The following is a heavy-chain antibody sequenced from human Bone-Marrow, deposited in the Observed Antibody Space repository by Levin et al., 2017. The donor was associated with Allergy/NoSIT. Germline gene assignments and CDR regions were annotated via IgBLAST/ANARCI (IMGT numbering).Heavy chain of an antibody. Sequence: LSLTCAASGFTFSSYSMNWVRQAPGKGPEWVSCISSASDYIYYGDSMKGRFTISRDNTKNSLYLEMNSLRAEDTAVYYCARGYYYDTSGFPWYFDSWGQGTLVTVSS. D-gene: IGHD3-22*01. V-gene: IGHV3-21*06. CDR1: GFTFSSYS. CDR3: ARGYYYDTSGFPWYFDS. J-gene: IGHJ4*02. CDR2: ISSASDYI.